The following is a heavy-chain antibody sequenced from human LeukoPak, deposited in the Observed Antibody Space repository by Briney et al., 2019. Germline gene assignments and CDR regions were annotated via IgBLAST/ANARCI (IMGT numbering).Heavy chain of an antibody. D-gene: IGHD1-26*01. CDR2: VHYSGTT. CDR1: GGTISGYY. CDR3: ARGGRSGSYTYYFDY. J-gene: IGHJ4*02. V-gene: IGHV4-59*01. Sequence: KPSEILSLTCTVSGGTISGYYWSWIRQPPGQGLEWIGNVHYSGTTNYSPSLKSRVTISVDSSKKQFSLKLTSVTAADTAVYYCARGGRSGSYTYYFDYWGLGALVTVSS.